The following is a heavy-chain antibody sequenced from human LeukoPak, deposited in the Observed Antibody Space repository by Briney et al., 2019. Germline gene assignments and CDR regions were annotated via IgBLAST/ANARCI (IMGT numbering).Heavy chain of an antibody. CDR1: GYTFTGYY. CDR2: INCNSGGT. Sequence: GASVKVSCKASGYTFTGYYIHWVRQAPGQGLEWMGWINCNSGGTKYAQKLQGRVTMTTDTSTSTAYMELRSLRSDDTAVYYCARDRARALWFGELVLLPRVDAFDIWGQGTMVTVSS. V-gene: IGHV1-2*02. J-gene: IGHJ3*02. D-gene: IGHD3-10*01. CDR3: ARDRARALWFGELVLLPRVDAFDI.